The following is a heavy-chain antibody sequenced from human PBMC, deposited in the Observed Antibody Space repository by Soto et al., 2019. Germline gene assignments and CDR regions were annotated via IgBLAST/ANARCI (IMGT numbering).Heavy chain of an antibody. J-gene: IGHJ3*02. V-gene: IGHV3-23*01. CDR2: ISGSGGST. CDR1: GFTFSSYA. Sequence: GGSLRLSCAASGFTFSSYAMSWVRQAPGKGLEWVSAISGSGGSTYYADSVKGRFTISRDNSKNTLYLQMNSLRAEDTAVYYCAEAHWIVVVVDAFDIWGQGTMVTVSS. CDR3: AEAHWIVVVVDAFDI. D-gene: IGHD3-22*01.